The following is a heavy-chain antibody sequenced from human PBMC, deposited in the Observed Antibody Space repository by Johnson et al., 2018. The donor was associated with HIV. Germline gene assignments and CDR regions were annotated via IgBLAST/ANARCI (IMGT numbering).Heavy chain of an antibody. J-gene: IGHJ3*02. Sequence: QVQLVESGGGLVQPGGSLRLSCAASGFTFSSYDMHWVRQAPGKGLEWVAVISYAGSNKYYADSVKGRFTISRDNSKNTLYLQMNSLRAEDTAVYYCARGGGYSIAAPSDAFDIWGQGTMVTVSS. CDR1: GFTFSSYD. CDR2: ISYAGSNK. D-gene: IGHD6-6*01. CDR3: ARGGGYSIAAPSDAFDI. V-gene: IGHV3-30-3*01.